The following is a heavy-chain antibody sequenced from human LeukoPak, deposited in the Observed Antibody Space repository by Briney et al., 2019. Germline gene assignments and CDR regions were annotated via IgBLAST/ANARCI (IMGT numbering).Heavy chain of an antibody. J-gene: IGHJ4*02. V-gene: IGHV3-21*01. CDR2: ISSSSSYI. CDR1: GFTFSSYS. Sequence: PGGSLRLSCAASGFTFSSYSMNWVRQAPGKGLEWVSSISSSSSYIYYADSVKGRFTISRDNAKNSLYLQMNSLRAEDTAVYYCARDRDXXRYFDXXXXYWGQXTXVTV. CDR3: ARDRDXXRYFDXXXXY. D-gene: IGHD3-9*01.